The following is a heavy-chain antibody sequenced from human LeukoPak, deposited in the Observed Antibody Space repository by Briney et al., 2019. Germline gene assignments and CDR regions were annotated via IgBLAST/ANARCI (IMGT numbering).Heavy chain of an antibody. CDR1: GGSFSGYY. CDR2: INHSGST. J-gene: IGHJ6*03. Sequence: SGTLSLTCAVYGGSFSGYYWSWIRQPPGKGLEWIGEINHSGSTNYNPSLKSRVTISVDTSKNQFSLKLSSVTAADTAVYYCARQPGRRDMDVWGKGTTVTVSS. V-gene: IGHV4-34*01. CDR3: ARQPGRRDMDV. D-gene: IGHD1-14*01.